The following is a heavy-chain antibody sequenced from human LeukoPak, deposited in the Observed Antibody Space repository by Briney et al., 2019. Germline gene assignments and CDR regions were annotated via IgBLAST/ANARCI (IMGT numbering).Heavy chain of an antibody. V-gene: IGHV3-15*01. CDR3: TTIFDYGVYDY. D-gene: IGHD4-17*01. CDR1: GFTFSNAW. Sequence: GRSLRLSCAASGFTFSNAWMSWVRQAPGKGLEWVGRIKSKTDGGTTDYAAPVKGRFTISRDDSKNTLYLQMNSLKTEDTAVYYCTTIFDYGVYDYWGQGTLVTVSS. J-gene: IGHJ4*02. CDR2: IKSKTDGGTT.